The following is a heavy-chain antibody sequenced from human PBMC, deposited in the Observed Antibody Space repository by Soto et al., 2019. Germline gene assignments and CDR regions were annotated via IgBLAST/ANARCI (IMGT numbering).Heavy chain of an antibody. Sequence: ASVKVSCKASGGTFSSYAISWVRQAPGQGLEWMGGISAYNGNTNYAQKLQGRVTMTTDTSTSTAYMELRSLRSDDTAVYYCARGPRPYSSGWDGPGAFDIWGQGTMVTVSS. J-gene: IGHJ3*02. V-gene: IGHV1-18*01. D-gene: IGHD6-19*01. CDR2: ISAYNGNT. CDR3: ARGPRPYSSGWDGPGAFDI. CDR1: GGTFSSYA.